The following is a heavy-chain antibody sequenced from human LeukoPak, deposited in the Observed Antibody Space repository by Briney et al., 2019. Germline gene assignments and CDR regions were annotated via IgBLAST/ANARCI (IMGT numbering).Heavy chain of an antibody. CDR1: GFAVSSYY. CDR2: IFRDGST. CDR3: ATETWND. V-gene: IGHV3-53*01. J-gene: IGHJ4*02. D-gene: IGHD1-1*01. Sequence: PGGSLRLSYAASGFAVSSYYMSWVRQAPGKGLEWVSAIFRDGSTSHADSVKGRFTISRDNSRNTVYLQMNSLRAEDTAIYYCATETWNDWGQGTLVTVSS.